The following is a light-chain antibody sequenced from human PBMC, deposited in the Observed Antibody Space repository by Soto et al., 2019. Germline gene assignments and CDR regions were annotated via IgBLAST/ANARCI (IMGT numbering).Light chain of an antibody. J-gene: IGKJ5*01. CDR2: AAS. Sequence: DIQMTQSPSSLSASVGDRVTITCRASQSISSYLNWYQQKPGKAPKLLIYAASSLQSGVPSRFSGSRAGTDVTLTISSLQPEDFPTYYCHQSYSTPITFGQVTRLEIK. V-gene: IGKV1-39*01. CDR3: HQSYSTPIT. CDR1: QSISSY.